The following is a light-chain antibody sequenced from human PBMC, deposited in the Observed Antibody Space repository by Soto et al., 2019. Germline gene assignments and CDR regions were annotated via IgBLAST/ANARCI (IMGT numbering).Light chain of an antibody. CDR2: WAS. J-gene: IGKJ1*01. V-gene: IGKV4-1*01. CDR1: QSLLHSSNNKNY. Sequence: DIVMTQSPDSLAVSLGERATIKCKSSQSLLHSSNNKNYLAWYQQRPGQSPKLLIYWASTRDIGVSDRFSGSGSETDFTLTISRLQAEDVAVYYCQQYYDTPRTFGQGTKVDIK. CDR3: QQYYDTPRT.